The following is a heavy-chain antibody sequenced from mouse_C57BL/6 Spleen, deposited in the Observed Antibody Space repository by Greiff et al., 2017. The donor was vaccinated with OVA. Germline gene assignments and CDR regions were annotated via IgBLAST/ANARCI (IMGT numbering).Heavy chain of an antibody. J-gene: IGHJ3*01. CDR3: TTIYYYGISYPWFAY. D-gene: IGHD1-1*01. CDR2: IDPENGDT. V-gene: IGHV14-4*01. Sequence: EVKLQESGAELVRPGASVKLSCTASGFNIKDDYMHWVKQRPEQGLEWIGWIDPENGDTEYASKFQGKATITADTSSNTAYLQLSSLTSEDTAVYYCTTIYYYGISYPWFAYWGQGTLVTFSA. CDR1: GFNIKDDY.